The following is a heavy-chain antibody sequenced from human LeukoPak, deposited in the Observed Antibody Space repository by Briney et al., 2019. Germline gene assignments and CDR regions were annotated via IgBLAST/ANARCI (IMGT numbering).Heavy chain of an antibody. Sequence: SETLSLTCTVSGGSISSYYWSWIRRPAGKGLEWIGRIYTSGSTNYNPSLKSRVTISVDKSKNQFSLKLSSVTAADTAVYYCARGATMVRGVRDWFDPWGQGTLVTVSS. CDR2: IYTSGST. D-gene: IGHD3-10*01. J-gene: IGHJ5*02. CDR3: ARGATMVRGVRDWFDP. CDR1: GGSISSYY. V-gene: IGHV4-4*07.